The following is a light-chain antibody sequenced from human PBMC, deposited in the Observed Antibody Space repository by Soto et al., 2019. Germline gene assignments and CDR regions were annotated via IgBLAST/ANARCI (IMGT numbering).Light chain of an antibody. V-gene: IGKV3-20*01. J-gene: IGKJ1*01. CDR1: QGVASTY. CDR3: QQFGSSPPRT. Sequence: EIVLTQSPGTLSLSPGERATLSCRASQGVASTYLAWYQQRPGQPPRLLIYGGSTRAIGTADRFSGSGSGTDFTLTITRLEPEDSAVYYCQQFGSSPPRTFGQGTKVEIK. CDR2: GGS.